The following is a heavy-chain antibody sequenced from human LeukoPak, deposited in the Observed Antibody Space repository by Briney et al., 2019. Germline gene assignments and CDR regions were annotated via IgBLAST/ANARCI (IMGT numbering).Heavy chain of an antibody. J-gene: IGHJ6*02. V-gene: IGHV3-48*01. CDR3: ARDIVVVVAATQPYYYYGMDV. D-gene: IGHD2-15*01. CDR2: ISSSSSTI. CDR1: GFTFSSYS. Sequence: GGSLRLSCAASGFTFSSYSMNWVRQAPGKGLEWVSYISSSSSTIYYADSVKGRFTISRDNSKNTLYLQMNSLRAEDTAVYYCARDIVVVVAATQPYYYYGMDVWGQGTTVTVSS.